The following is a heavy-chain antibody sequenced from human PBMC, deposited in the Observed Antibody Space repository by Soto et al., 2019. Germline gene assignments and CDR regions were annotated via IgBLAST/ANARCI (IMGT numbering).Heavy chain of an antibody. CDR1: GGSISSGGYY. D-gene: IGHD3-22*01. CDR3: ARVGSGYLIYWYFDL. CDR2: IYYSGST. J-gene: IGHJ2*01. V-gene: IGHV4-31*03. Sequence: QVQLQESGPGLVKPSQTLSLTCTVSGGSISSGGYYWSWIRQHPGKGQEWIGYIYYSGSTYYNPSLKSRVTISVDTSKNQFSLKLSSVTAADTAVYYCARVGSGYLIYWYFDLWGRGTLVTVSS.